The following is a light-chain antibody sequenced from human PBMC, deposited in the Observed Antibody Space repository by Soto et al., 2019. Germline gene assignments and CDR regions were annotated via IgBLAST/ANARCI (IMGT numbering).Light chain of an antibody. CDR3: QQYNSYPGT. Sequence: DIPMTQSPSTLSASVGDRVTITCRASQSISSWLAWYQQKPGKAPKLLIYETSSLESGVPSRFSGSGSGTEFSLTSSSLQPDDFATYYCQQYNSYPGTCGQGTKVEIK. CDR1: QSISSW. CDR2: ETS. V-gene: IGKV1-5*01. J-gene: IGKJ1*01.